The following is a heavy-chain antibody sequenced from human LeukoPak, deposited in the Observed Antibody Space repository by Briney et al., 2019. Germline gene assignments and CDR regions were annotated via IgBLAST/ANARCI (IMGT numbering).Heavy chain of an antibody. D-gene: IGHD3-10*01. J-gene: IGHJ4*02. Sequence: SETLSLTCTVSGGSISSSSYYWGWIRQPPGKGLEWIGSIYYSGSTYYNPSLKSRVTISVDTSKNQFSLKLSSVTAADTAVYYCATNFYGSGSVGFDYWGQGTLVTVSS. V-gene: IGHV4-39*07. CDR3: ATNFYGSGSVGFDY. CDR2: IYYSGST. CDR1: GGSISSSSYY.